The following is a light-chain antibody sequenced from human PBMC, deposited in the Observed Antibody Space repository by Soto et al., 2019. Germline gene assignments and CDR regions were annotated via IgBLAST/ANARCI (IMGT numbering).Light chain of an antibody. Sequence: QSVLTQPASVSGSPGQSITISCTGTSSDVGGYNYVSWYQQHPGKAPKLMIYDVSNRPSGVSNRFSGSKSGNTASLTISGLQAEDEADYYCSSYTSSSRVFGTGTTLTVL. CDR2: DVS. CDR1: SSDVGGYNY. V-gene: IGLV2-14*01. CDR3: SSYTSSSRV. J-gene: IGLJ1*01.